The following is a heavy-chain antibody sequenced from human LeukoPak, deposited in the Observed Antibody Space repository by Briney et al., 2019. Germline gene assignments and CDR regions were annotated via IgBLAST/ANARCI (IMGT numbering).Heavy chain of an antibody. CDR2: IGTTINGT. J-gene: IGHJ4*02. D-gene: IGHD1-26*01. V-gene: IGHV3-23*01. CDR3: AKTKRFEVGYFDY. CDR1: GFSFRHYA. Sequence: SGGSLRLSCVASGFSFRHYAMTWVRQTPGKGLEWVATIGTTINGTYYADSVRGRFSISRDNSKNTLYLQMNSLRAEDTAVYYCAKTKRFEVGYFDYWGQGALVTVSS.